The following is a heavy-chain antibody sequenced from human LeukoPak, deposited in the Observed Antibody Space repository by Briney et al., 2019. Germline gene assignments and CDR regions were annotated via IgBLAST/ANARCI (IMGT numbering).Heavy chain of an antibody. D-gene: IGHD5-18*01. J-gene: IGHJ4*02. CDR3: ARVTIQLWYNDY. V-gene: IGHV1-18*01. CDR2: ISAYNGNT. Sequence: ASVKVSCKASGYTFTSYGISWVRQAPGQGLEWMGWISAYNGNTNYAQKLQGRVTMNTDTSTSTAYMELRSLRSDDTAVYYCARVTIQLWYNDYWGQGTLVTVSS. CDR1: GYTFTSYG.